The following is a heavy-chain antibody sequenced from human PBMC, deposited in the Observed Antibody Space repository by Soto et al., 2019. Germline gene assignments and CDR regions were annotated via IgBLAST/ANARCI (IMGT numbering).Heavy chain of an antibody. D-gene: IGHD3-3*01. CDR2: ISYDGSNK. Sequence: PGGSLRLSCAASGFTFSSYGMHWVRQAPGKGLEWVAVISYDGSNKYYADSVKGRFTISRDNSKNTLYLQMNSLRAEDTAVYYCAKILEWSHHYYYGMYVGGQGTTVTVSS. CDR1: GFTFSSYG. J-gene: IGHJ6*02. V-gene: IGHV3-30*18. CDR3: AKILEWSHHYYYGMYV.